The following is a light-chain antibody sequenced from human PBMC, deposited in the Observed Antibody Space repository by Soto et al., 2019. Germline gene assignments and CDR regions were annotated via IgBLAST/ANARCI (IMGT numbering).Light chain of an antibody. V-gene: IGKV3-15*01. CDR1: QSVSSN. Sequence: EIVMTQSPATLSVSPGERATLSCRASQSVSSNLAWYQQKPGQAPRLLIYGASTRATGIPARFSGGGSGTEFTLTISSLQSEDFAVYYCQQYHYWPPITFGQRRLLEVK. CDR3: QQYHYWPPIT. CDR2: GAS. J-gene: IGKJ5*01.